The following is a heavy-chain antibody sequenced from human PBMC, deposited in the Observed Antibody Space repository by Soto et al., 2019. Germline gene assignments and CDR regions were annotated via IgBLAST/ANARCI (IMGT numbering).Heavy chain of an antibody. Sequence: GESLKISCKGSGYTFTDYWIGWVRQLPGKGLEWMGIIYPGDSDTRYSPSFQGHVTITVDKSTSTAYLQWNTLKASDTAMYYCARQGYGAYDYWGQGTPVTVSS. V-gene: IGHV5-51*01. J-gene: IGHJ4*02. CDR2: IYPGDSDT. CDR3: ARQGYGAYDY. CDR1: GYTFTDYW. D-gene: IGHD5-12*01.